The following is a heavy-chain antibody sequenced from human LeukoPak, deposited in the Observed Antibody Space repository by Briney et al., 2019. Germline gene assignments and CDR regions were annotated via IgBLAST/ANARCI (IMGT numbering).Heavy chain of an antibody. CDR2: IYHSGST. V-gene: IGHV4-38-2*02. D-gene: IGHD3-22*01. CDR3: ARDYDSSAYYYHAFDI. CDR1: DYSISSAYY. J-gene: IGHJ3*02. Sequence: SETLSLTCNVSDYSISSAYYWGWIRPPPGKGLEWIGNIYHSGSTYYNPSLKSRVTISVDTSKKQFSLKLSSVTAADTAVYYCARDYDSSAYYYHAFDIWGQGTMVTVSS.